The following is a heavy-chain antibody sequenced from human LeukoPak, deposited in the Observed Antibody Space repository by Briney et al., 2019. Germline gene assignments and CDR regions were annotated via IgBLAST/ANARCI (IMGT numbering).Heavy chain of an antibody. CDR2: IIPIFGTA. CDR1: GGTFSSYA. V-gene: IGHV1-69*05. J-gene: IGHJ4*02. CDR3: AKDYFPAAIPTFDY. D-gene: IGHD2-2*02. Sequence: ASVKVSCKASGGTFSSYAISWVRQAPGQGLEWMGGIIPIFGTANYAQKFQGRVTITTDESTSTAYMELSSLRAEDTAVYYCAKDYFPAAIPTFDYWGQGTLVTVSS.